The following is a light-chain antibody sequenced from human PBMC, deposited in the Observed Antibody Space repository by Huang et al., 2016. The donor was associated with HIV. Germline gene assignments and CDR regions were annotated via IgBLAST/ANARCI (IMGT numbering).Light chain of an antibody. CDR2: STS. CDR1: QSVSDN. Sequence: IVMTQSPATLSVSPGERATLSCRASQSVSDNLAWYQYKPGQAPRLLLYSTSTRATGGPVRFTGSGSGTDFTLTISSLQSEDFATYYCQQYNKWPPLTFGGGTKVEIK. J-gene: IGKJ4*01. V-gene: IGKV3-15*01. CDR3: QQYNKWPPLT.